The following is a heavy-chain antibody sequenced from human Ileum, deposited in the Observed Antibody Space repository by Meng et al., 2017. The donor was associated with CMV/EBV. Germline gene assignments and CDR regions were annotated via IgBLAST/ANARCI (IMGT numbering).Heavy chain of an antibody. CDR3: ARGRSQGVEWLLFSQYYYYGMDV. J-gene: IGHJ6*02. V-gene: IGHV1-24*01. CDR2: FDPEDGET. Sequence: APGKVSWRVSGYTLTELSMHWVRQAPGKGLEWMGGFDPEDGETIYAQKFQGRVTMTEDTSTDTAYMELSSLRSEDTAVYYCARGRSQGVEWLLFSQYYYYGMDVWGQGTTVTVSS. CDR1: GYTLTELS. D-gene: IGHD3-3*01.